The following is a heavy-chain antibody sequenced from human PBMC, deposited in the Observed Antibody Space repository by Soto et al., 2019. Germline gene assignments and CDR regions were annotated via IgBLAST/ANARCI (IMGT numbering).Heavy chain of an antibody. V-gene: IGHV3-7*01. CDR3: ARVHDIWGSYRGSLVDAFDI. CDR2: IKQDGSEK. D-gene: IGHD3-16*01. Sequence: EVQLVESGGGLVQPGGSLRLSCAASGFTFSSYWMSWVRQAPGKGLEWVANIKQDGSEKYYVDSVKGRFTISRDNAKNSLYLQMNSLRAEDTAVYYCARVHDIWGSYRGSLVDAFDIWGQGTMVTVSS. J-gene: IGHJ3*02. CDR1: GFTFSSYW.